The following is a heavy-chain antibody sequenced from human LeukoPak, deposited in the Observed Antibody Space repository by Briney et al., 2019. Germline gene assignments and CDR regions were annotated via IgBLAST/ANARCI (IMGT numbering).Heavy chain of an antibody. Sequence: SETLSLTCAVSGYSFSSGYYWGWIRPPPGKGLQWIGSIFQRGYSYYNPSLTSRVTISVDTSRNQFSLKLSSVTAADTAVYYCAGDKETTGNGRPNWFDPWGQGTLVTISS. CDR1: GYSFSSGYY. D-gene: IGHD1-1*01. CDR3: AGDKETTGNGRPNWFDP. V-gene: IGHV4-38-2*01. J-gene: IGHJ5*02. CDR2: IFQRGYS.